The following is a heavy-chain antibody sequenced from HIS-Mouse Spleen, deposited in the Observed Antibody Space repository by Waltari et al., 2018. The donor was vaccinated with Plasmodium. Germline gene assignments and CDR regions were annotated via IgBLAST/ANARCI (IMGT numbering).Heavy chain of an antibody. CDR1: GFTFSSYG. CDR2: ISYDGSNK. J-gene: IGHJ4*02. V-gene: IGHV3-30*18. D-gene: IGHD6-13*01. Sequence: QVQLVESGGGVVQPGRSLRLSCAASGFTFSSYGMHWVRQAPGKGMEWVAVISYDGSNKDYADSVKGRFTISRDNSKNTLYLQMNSLRAEDTAVYYCVKDRRSSSWYVDYWGQGTLVTVSS. CDR3: VKDRRSSSWYVDY.